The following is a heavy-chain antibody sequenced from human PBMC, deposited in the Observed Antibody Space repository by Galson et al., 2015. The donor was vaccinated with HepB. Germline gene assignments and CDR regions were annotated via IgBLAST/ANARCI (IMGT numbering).Heavy chain of an antibody. Sequence: SLRLSCAASGFTFSSYGMHWVRQAPGKGLEWVAVISYDGSNKYYADSVKGRFTISRDNSKNTLYLQMNSLRAEDTAVYYCAKDAYSSGYYPDYFDYWGQGTLVTVSS. J-gene: IGHJ4*02. D-gene: IGHD3-22*01. V-gene: IGHV3-30*18. CDR3: AKDAYSSGYYPDYFDY. CDR2: ISYDGSNK. CDR1: GFTFSSYG.